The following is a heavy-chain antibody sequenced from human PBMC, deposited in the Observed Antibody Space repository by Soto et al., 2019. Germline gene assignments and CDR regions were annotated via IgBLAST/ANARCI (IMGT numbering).Heavy chain of an antibody. CDR1: GFTFSSYA. V-gene: IGHV3-23*01. J-gene: IGHJ6*02. CDR2: ISGSGGST. CDR3: AKGRGSSGWSDYYYYGMDV. Sequence: EVQLLESGGGLVQPGGSLRLSCAASGFTFSSYAMSWVRQAPGKGLEWVSAISGSGGSTYYADSVKGRFTISRDNSKNTLYLQMNSLRAEDTAVYYCAKGRGSSGWSDYYYYGMDVWGQGTTVTVSS. D-gene: IGHD6-19*01.